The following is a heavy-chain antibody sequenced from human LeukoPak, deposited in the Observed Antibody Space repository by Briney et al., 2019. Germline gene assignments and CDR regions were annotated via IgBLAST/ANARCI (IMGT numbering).Heavy chain of an antibody. V-gene: IGHV3-21*04. J-gene: IGHJ4*02. CDR3: ARETSDF. CDR1: GFTFSSYS. Sequence: KSGGSLRLSCAASGFTFSSYSMNWVRQAPGKGLEWVSSISSSSYIYYADSVKGRFTISRDNSKNTLYLQMNSLRAEDTAVYYCARETSDFWGQGTLVTVSS. CDR2: ISSSSYI.